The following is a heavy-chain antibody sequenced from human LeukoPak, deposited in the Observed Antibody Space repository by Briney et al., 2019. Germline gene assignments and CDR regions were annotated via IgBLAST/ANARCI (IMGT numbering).Heavy chain of an antibody. Sequence: ASVKVSCKASGYTFTSYGISWVRQAPGQGLEWMGWISAYNGNTNYAQKLQGRVTMTTHTSTSTAYMELRSLRSDDTAVYYCARWAGSGSPYYFDYWGQGTLVTVSS. CDR2: ISAYNGNT. J-gene: IGHJ4*02. D-gene: IGHD3-10*01. CDR1: GYTFTSYG. CDR3: ARWAGSGSPYYFDY. V-gene: IGHV1-18*01.